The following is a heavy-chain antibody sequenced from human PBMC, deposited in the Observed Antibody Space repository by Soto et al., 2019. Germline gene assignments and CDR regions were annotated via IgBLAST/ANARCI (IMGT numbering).Heavy chain of an antibody. CDR2: ISGRGAHR. Sequence: EMQLLESGGGLGQPGGSLRLSCVASPITVYNFAAMSWVRQTPERGLEWVSTISGRGAHRYYADSVKGRFTISRDNSKNRLYLQMDGLRVDDTAVYYCAKDRALENQTPYCMDVWGQGTTVTV. CDR1: PITVYNFAA. J-gene: IGHJ6*02. D-gene: IGHD2-2*01. V-gene: IGHV3-23*01. CDR3: AKDRALENQTPYCMDV.